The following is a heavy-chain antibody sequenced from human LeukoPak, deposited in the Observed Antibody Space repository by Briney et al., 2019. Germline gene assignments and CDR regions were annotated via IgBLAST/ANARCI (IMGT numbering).Heavy chain of an antibody. CDR1: EFSFKSYS. V-gene: IGHV3-21*01. Sequence: GGSLRLSCAASEFSFKSYSFNWVRQAPGKGLEWVSSINKGSTHMYYADSVKGRFTVSRDDAQNSLYLQMNSLSAEDTALYYCVRLRRNSDSSGYYYYYDSSGRGTQVTVSS. CDR2: INKGSTHM. CDR3: VRLRRNSDSSGYYYYYDS. D-gene: IGHD3-22*01. J-gene: IGHJ4*02.